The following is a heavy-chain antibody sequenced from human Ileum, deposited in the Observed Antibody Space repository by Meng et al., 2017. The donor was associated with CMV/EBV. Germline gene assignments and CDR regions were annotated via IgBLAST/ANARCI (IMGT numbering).Heavy chain of an antibody. CDR1: FTFGDYY. V-gene: IGHV3-72*01. CDR3: ARVRDGGSHFGPWFDP. J-gene: IGHJ5*02. Sequence: FTFGDYYMDWVRQAPGKGLEWVGRTRNKDNSYTREYAASVKGRFTISRDDLKNSLYLQMNSLKTEDTAVYYCARVRDGGSHFGPWFDPWGQGTLVTVSS. D-gene: IGHD1-26*01. CDR2: TRNKDNSYTR.